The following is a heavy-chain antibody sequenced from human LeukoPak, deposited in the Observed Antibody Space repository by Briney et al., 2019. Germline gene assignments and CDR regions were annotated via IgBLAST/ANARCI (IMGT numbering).Heavy chain of an antibody. CDR3: ARGPNSVYDYHYGMDV. D-gene: IGHD5/OR15-5a*01. CDR2: SRNKAKRYTT. CDR1: GFTFSEHY. Sequence: GGSLRLSCAASGFTFSEHYIDWVRQAPGKGLEWVGRSRNKAKRYTTEYAASVKGRFSISRDDSTNLLYLQMNSLKNEDTAVYYCARGPNSVYDYHYGMDVWGQGTTVTVSS. V-gene: IGHV3-72*01. J-gene: IGHJ6*02.